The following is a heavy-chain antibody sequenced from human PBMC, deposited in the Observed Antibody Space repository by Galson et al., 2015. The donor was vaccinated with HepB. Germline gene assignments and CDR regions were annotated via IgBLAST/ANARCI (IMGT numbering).Heavy chain of an antibody. CDR3: ARGARGWSGLGIYYFDY. V-gene: IGHV3-30*04. Sequence: SLRLSCAASGFTFSSYAMHWVRQAPGKGLEWVAVISYDGSNKYYADSVKGRFTISRDNSKNTLYLQMNSLRAEDTAVYYCARGARGWSGLGIYYFDYWGQGTLVTVSS. CDR1: GFTFSSYA. J-gene: IGHJ4*02. CDR2: ISYDGSNK. D-gene: IGHD7-27*01.